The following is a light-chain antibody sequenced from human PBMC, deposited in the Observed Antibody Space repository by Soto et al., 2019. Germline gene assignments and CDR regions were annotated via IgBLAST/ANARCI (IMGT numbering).Light chain of an antibody. CDR2: AAS. CDR3: QLLNNYPLLT. V-gene: IGKV1-9*01. Sequence: IQLTQFPSSLSASVGDRVTITCRASQGISSFLAWYQQKPGKAPKLLIYAASTLQSGVPSRFSGSGSGTDFTLTISSLQPEDFATYYCQLLNNYPLLTFCGGTKVEIK. CDR1: QGISSF. J-gene: IGKJ4*01.